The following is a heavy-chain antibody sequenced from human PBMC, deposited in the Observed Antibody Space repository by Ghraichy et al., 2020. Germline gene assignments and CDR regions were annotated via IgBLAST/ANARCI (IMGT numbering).Heavy chain of an antibody. J-gene: IGHJ4*02. Sequence: LSLTCAASGFTFSSYAMSWVRQAPGKGLEWVSAISGSGDSTYYADSVKGRFTISRDNSKNTLYLQMNSLRAEDTAVYYCAKQTSYGGNFHDYWGQGTLVTVSS. V-gene: IGHV3-23*01. CDR1: GFTFSSYA. CDR2: ISGSGDST. D-gene: IGHD4-23*01. CDR3: AKQTSYGGNFHDY.